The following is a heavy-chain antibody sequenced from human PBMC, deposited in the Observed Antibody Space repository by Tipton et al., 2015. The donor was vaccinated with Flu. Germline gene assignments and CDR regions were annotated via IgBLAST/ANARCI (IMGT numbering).Heavy chain of an antibody. J-gene: IGHJ4*02. V-gene: IGHV3-7*01. D-gene: IGHD2-2*01. CDR1: GFTFGGYW. CDR2: INQDGSVN. CDR3: GRAIGASSSH. Sequence: SLRLSCAASGFTFGGYWMHWVRQAPGKGLEWVANINQDGSVNYYVDSVKGRFTISRDNAKNSLYLQMNNLRAEDTAMYYCGRAIGASSSHWGQGTLVTVSS.